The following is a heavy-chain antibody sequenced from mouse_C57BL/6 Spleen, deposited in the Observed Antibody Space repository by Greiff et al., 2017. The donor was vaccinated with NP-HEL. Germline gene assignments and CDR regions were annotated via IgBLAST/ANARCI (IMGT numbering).Heavy chain of an antibody. V-gene: IGHV1-82*01. J-gene: IGHJ1*03. CDR1: GYAFSSSW. D-gene: IGHD1-1*01. CDR3: ARDYGWYFDV. CDR2: IYPGDGDT. Sequence: VQLQQSVPALVKPGASVKISCKASGYAFSSSWMNWVKQRPGKGLEWIGRIYPGDGDTNYNGKFKGKATLTADKSSSTAYMQLSSLTSEDSAVYFCARDYGWYFDVWGTGTTVTVSS.